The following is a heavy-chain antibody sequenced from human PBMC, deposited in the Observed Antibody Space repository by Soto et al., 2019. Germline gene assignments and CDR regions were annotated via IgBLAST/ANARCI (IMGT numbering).Heavy chain of an antibody. CDR1: GFTFSSYT. Sequence: EVQLLESGGGLVQPGGSLRLSCAASGFTFSSYTMSWVRQAPGKGLEWVSAISGSGGSTYYADSVKGRFTISRDNSKNTLYLQMNSLRAEDTAVYYCAKASGWFGEFDYWGQGTLVTVSS. V-gene: IGHV3-23*01. CDR3: AKASGWFGEFDY. D-gene: IGHD3-10*01. CDR2: ISGSGGST. J-gene: IGHJ4*02.